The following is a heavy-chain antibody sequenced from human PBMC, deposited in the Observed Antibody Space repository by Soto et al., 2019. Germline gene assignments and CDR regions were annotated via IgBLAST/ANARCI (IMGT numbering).Heavy chain of an antibody. V-gene: IGHV4-59*01. D-gene: IGHD3-10*01. CDR1: GGSISSYY. CDR2: IYYSGST. Sequence: SETLSLTCTVSGGSISSYYWSWIRQPPGKGLEWIGYIYYSGSTNYNPSLKSRVTISVDTSKNQFSLKLSSVTAADTAVYYCARDGYGSGRPFDYWGQGTLVTV. J-gene: IGHJ4*02. CDR3: ARDGYGSGRPFDY.